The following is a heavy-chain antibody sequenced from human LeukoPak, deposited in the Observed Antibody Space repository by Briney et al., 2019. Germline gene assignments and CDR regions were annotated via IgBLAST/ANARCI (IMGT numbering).Heavy chain of an antibody. V-gene: IGHV3-23*01. J-gene: IGHJ4*02. Sequence: PGGSLRLSCAASGFTFSSYAMSWVRQAPGKGLEWVSGISGSGGSTYYADSVKGRFTISRDNSKNTLYLQMNSLRAEDTAVYYCAKDRGSVQYQLFFDYWGQGTLVTVSS. CDR1: GFTFSSYA. D-gene: IGHD1-1*01. CDR3: AKDRGSVQYQLFFDY. CDR2: ISGSGGST.